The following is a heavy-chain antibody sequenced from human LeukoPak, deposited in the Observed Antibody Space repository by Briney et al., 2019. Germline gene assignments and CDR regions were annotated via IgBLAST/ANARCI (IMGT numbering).Heavy chain of an antibody. V-gene: IGHV4-30-2*01. Sequence: SETLSLTCTVSGGSISSGGYYWSWIRQPPGKGLEWIGYIYHSGSTYYNPSLKSRVTISVDTSKNQFSLKLSSVTAADTAVYYMAAAGTDDAFDIWGQGTMVTVSS. D-gene: IGHD6-13*01. CDR3: AAAGTDDAFDI. CDR1: GGSISSGGYY. CDR2: IYHSGST. J-gene: IGHJ3*02.